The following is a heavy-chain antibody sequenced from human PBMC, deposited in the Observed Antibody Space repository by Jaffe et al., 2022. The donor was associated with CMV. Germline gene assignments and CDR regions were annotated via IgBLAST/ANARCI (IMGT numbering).Heavy chain of an antibody. CDR2: INPSGGST. CDR3: ARGGDIVATIMWGGGLGLLDY. CDR1: GYTFTSYY. Sequence: QVQLVQSGAEVKKPGASVKVSCKASGYTFTSYYMHWVRQAPGQGLEWMGIINPSGGSTSYAQKFQGRVTMTRDTSTSTVYMELSSLRSEDTAVYYCARGGDIVATIMWGGGLGLLDYWGQGTLVTVSS. J-gene: IGHJ4*02. V-gene: IGHV1-46*01. D-gene: IGHD5-12*01.